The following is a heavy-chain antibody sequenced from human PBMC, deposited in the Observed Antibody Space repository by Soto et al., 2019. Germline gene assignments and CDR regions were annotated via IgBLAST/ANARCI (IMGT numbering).Heavy chain of an antibody. V-gene: IGHV3-30*18. Sequence: QVQLVESGGGVVQPGRSLRLSCAASGFTFSSYGMHWVRQAPGKGLEWVAVISYDGSNKYYADSVKGRFTISRDNSKNKLYLQMNSLRAEDTAVYYCAKDRGGKIKGWFDPWGQGTLVTVSS. CDR2: ISYDGSNK. D-gene: IGHD2-15*01. CDR3: AKDRGGKIKGWFDP. CDR1: GFTFSSYG. J-gene: IGHJ5*02.